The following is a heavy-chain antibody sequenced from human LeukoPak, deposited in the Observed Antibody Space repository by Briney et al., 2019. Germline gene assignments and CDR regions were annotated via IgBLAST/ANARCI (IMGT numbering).Heavy chain of an antibody. V-gene: IGHV1-46*01. Sequence: GASVKVSCKASGYTFTSYYMHWVRQAPGQGLEWMGIINPGGGSTSYAQKFQGRVTMTRDTSTSTVYMELSSLRSEDTAVYYCARGTETDSSSWFYYYYYMDVWGKGTTVTISS. CDR1: GYTFTSYY. D-gene: IGHD6-13*01. J-gene: IGHJ6*03. CDR2: INPGGGST. CDR3: ARGTETDSSSWFYYYYYMDV.